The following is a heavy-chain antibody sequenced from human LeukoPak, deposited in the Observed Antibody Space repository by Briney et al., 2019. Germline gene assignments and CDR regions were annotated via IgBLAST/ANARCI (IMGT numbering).Heavy chain of an antibody. D-gene: IGHD6-13*01. V-gene: IGHV4-38-2*01. CDR3: ARGLYDGGSWFHFDS. CDR2: IYHSGST. CDR1: GYSISSGYY. Sequence: SETLSLTCAVSGYSISSGYYWGWIRQPPGKGLEWIGSIYHSGSTYYNPSLKSRVTISVDTSKNQFSLKLSSVTAADTAVYYCARGLYDGGSWFHFDSWGQGTLVTVSS. J-gene: IGHJ4*02.